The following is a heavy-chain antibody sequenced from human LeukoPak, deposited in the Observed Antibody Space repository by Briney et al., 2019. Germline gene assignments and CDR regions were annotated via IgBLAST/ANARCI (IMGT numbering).Heavy chain of an antibody. CDR3: ARLVVVPAARARYYYYYGMDV. V-gene: IGHV4-34*01. CDR1: GGSFSGYY. J-gene: IGHJ6*02. D-gene: IGHD2-2*01. CDR2: INHSGST. Sequence: SETLSLTCAVYGGSFSGYYWSWIRQPPGKGLEWIGEINHSGSTNYNPSLKSRVTISVDTSKNQFSLKLSSVTAADTAVYYCARLVVVPAARARYYYYYGMDVRGQGTTVTVSS.